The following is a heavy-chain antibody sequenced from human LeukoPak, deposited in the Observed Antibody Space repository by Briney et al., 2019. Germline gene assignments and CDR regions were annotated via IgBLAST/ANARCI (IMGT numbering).Heavy chain of an antibody. Sequence: GRSLRLSCAASGFTFSSYAMHWVRQAPGKGLEWVAVISYDGSNKYYADSVKGRFTISRDNSKNTLYLQMNSLRAEDTAVYYCANQYGSGSYYLFPGFDYWGQGTLVTVSS. CDR3: ANQYGSGSYYLFPGFDY. CDR2: ISYDGSNK. V-gene: IGHV3-30-3*01. CDR1: GFTFSSYA. D-gene: IGHD3-10*01. J-gene: IGHJ4*02.